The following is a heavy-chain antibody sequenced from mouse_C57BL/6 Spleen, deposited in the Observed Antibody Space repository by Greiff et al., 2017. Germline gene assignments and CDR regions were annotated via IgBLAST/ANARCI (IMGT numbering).Heavy chain of an antibody. Sequence: VQLQQPGAELVMPGASVKLSCKASGYTFTSYWMHWVKQRPGQGLEWIGEIDPSDSYTNYNQKFKGKSTLTVDKSSSTAYMQLSSLTSEDSAVYYCARRRATYYSNYDAMDYWGQGTSVTVSS. J-gene: IGHJ4*01. V-gene: IGHV1-69*01. D-gene: IGHD2-5*01. CDR3: ARRRATYYSNYDAMDY. CDR2: IDPSDSYT. CDR1: GYTFTSYW.